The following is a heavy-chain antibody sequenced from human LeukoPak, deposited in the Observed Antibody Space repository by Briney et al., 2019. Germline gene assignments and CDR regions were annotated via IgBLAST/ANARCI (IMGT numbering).Heavy chain of an antibody. Sequence: GGSLRLSCAASGFIFSSYSMNWVRQAPGKGLEWVSYISSSSYYIYYADSVKGQFTISRDNAKNSLYLQMNSLRAEDTAVYYCARVEYSSSSGITYYYYDMDVWGPRDHGHRLL. V-gene: IGHV3-21*05. D-gene: IGHD6-6*01. J-gene: IGHJ6*01. CDR3: ARVEYSSSSGITYYYYDMDV. CDR1: GFIFSSYS. CDR2: ISSSSYYI.